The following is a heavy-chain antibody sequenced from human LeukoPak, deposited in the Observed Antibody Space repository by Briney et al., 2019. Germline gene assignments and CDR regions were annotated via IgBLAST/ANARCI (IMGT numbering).Heavy chain of an antibody. V-gene: IGHV3-48*01. CDR2: ISSSSSTI. J-gene: IGHJ4*02. CDR1: GFTFSSYS. Sequence: GGSLRLSCAASGFTFSSYSMNWVRQAPGKGLEWVSYISSSSSTIYYADSVKGRFTISRDNAKNSLYLQMNSLRAEDTAVYYCARDQGPRLQYPPHHYWGQGTLVTVSS. D-gene: IGHD4-11*01. CDR3: ARDQGPRLQYPPHHY.